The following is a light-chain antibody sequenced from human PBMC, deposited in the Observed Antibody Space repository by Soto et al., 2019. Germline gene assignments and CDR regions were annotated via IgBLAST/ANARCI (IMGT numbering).Light chain of an antibody. CDR2: GAT. CDR3: LEDYSCPRT. Sequence: IQMTQSPSILSASVGDRVTITCRARQGISNYLAWYQQRPGKAPKLLIFGATTLQCGVPAWFSASGSGTDFTLTISRMQPEDFATDYCLEDYSCPRTLGQGTTVYIK. CDR1: QGISNY. J-gene: IGKJ1*01. V-gene: IGKV1-6*01.